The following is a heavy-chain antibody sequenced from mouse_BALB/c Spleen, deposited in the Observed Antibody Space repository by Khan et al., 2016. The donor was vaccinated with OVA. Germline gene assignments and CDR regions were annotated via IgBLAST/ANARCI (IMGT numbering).Heavy chain of an antibody. CDR2: IYPGDGRT. CDR1: GHTVRTYY. Sequence: QVQLQQSGPELVKPGASVKMSCKASGHTVRTYYIHWVMQRPGQGLEWIGWIYPGDGRTKYNEKFKGKTTLTADKSPSTAYMLLSSLTSEDSAFYFCAISYYGSFWYFDVWGAGTTVTVSS. CDR3: AISYYGSFWYFDV. J-gene: IGHJ1*01. V-gene: IGHV1S56*01. D-gene: IGHD1-1*01.